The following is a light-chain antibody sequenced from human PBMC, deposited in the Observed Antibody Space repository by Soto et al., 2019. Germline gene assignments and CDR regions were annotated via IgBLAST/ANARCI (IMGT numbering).Light chain of an antibody. Sequence: QYVLTQPRSVSGSPGQSVTISCTGTSSDVGGYTSVSWYQQHPGKAPKVMIYAVTKRPSGVPDRFSGSKSGNTASLTISGLQAEDEADYYCSSYAGSYAYVFGTGTKLTVL. CDR2: AVT. V-gene: IGLV2-11*01. CDR1: SSDVGGYTS. J-gene: IGLJ1*01. CDR3: SSYAGSYAYV.